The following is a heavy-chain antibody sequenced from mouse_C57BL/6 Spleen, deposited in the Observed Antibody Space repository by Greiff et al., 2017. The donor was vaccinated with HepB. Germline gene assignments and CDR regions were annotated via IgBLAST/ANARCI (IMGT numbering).Heavy chain of an antibody. J-gene: IGHJ4*01. Sequence: VQLKESGGGLVKPGGSLKLSCAASGFTFSSYAMSWVRQTPEKRLEWVATISDGGSYTYYPDNVKGRFTISRDNAKNNLYLQMSHLKSEDTAMYYCARDLTSYYGSSYGAMDYWGQGTSVTVSS. CDR1: GFTFSSYA. V-gene: IGHV5-4*01. CDR3: ARDLTSYYGSSYGAMDY. CDR2: ISDGGSYT. D-gene: IGHD1-1*01.